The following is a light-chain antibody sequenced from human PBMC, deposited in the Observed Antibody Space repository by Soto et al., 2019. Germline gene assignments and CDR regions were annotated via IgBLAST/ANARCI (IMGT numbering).Light chain of an antibody. V-gene: IGKV3-15*01. J-gene: IGKJ4*01. CDR1: QSVTTN. CDR3: QQRSNWPPLT. CDR2: DAS. Sequence: EVVMTQSPATLSVSPGERVTFSCRASQSVTTNLAWYQHKPGQSPRLLISDASTGASGIPPRFSGSGSGTEFTLTIDRLQSADFAVYYCQQRSNWPPLTFGGGTKVEIK.